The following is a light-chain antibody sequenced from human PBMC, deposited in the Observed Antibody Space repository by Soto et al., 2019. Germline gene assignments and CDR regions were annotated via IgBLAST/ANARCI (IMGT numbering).Light chain of an antibody. V-gene: IGKV3-20*01. CDR1: QTISSSY. J-gene: IGKJ1*01. Sequence: DIVLTKSPGTLSLSPGERATLSWLASQTISSSYLAWYQQKPGQAPRLLIYGASSRATGIPDRFSGSGSGTDFTLTISRLEPEDFAVYYCQQYGSSRTFGQGTKVDIK. CDR3: QQYGSSRT. CDR2: GAS.